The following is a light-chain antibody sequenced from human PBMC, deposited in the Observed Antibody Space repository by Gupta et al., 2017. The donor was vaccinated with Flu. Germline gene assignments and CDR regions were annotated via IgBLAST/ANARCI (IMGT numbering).Light chain of an antibody. CDR2: RAC. CDR1: LYIRRRF. CDR3: RLEGCSMGT. J-gene: IGKJ1*01. Sequence: EIVLTQSPRTLSFSPGQTATLSCRASLYIRRRFLAWYQQKPGQTPRLLMYRACNSGTAIPHRFSGSRSSTAVTLTISRRVPEDFAVFYCRLEGCSMGTFGPGTKVEIK. V-gene: IGKV3-20*01.